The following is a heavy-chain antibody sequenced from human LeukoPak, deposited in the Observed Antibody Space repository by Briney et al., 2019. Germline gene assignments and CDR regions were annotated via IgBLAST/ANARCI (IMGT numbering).Heavy chain of an antibody. CDR1: GFTFSDYW. D-gene: IGHD3-10*01. Sequence: GGSLRLSCVASGFTFSDYWMAWVRQAPGRGLEWVANIKQDGSEKFCVDSVKGRFTISRDNAENSLYLHMNSLRAEDTAVYYCARGLWSGTYWGQGSLVTVSS. CDR2: IKQDGSEK. CDR3: ARGLWSGTY. J-gene: IGHJ4*02. V-gene: IGHV3-7*01.